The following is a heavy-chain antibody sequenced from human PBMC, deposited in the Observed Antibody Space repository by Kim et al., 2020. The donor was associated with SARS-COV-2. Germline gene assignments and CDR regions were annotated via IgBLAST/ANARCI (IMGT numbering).Heavy chain of an antibody. J-gene: IGHJ4*02. CDR1: GFTFSSYA. CDR2: ISYDGSNK. V-gene: IGHV3-30-3*01. CDR3: ARDLGQLRGFDY. D-gene: IGHD3-16*01. Sequence: GGSLRLSCAASGFTFSSYAMHWVRQAPGMGLEWVAVISYDGSNKYYADSVKGRFTISRHNSTNTLYLQMNSLRSEDTAVYYCARDLGQLRGFDYWGQGTLFTVSS.